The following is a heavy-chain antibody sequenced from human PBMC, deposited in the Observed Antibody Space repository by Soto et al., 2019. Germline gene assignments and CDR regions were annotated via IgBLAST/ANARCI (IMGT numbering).Heavy chain of an antibody. V-gene: IGHV3-23*01. CDR2: IGGRGNSA. Sequence: GGSLRLSCAASGFIFTNYAMNWVRQAPGKGLEWVSVIGGRGNSAYYADSVQGRFTISRDNSKNTLSLQMSSLTADDTAIYYCVREGRGSFDFWGRGTMVTVSS. D-gene: IGHD5-12*01. J-gene: IGHJ3*01. CDR1: GFIFTNYA. CDR3: VREGRGSFDF.